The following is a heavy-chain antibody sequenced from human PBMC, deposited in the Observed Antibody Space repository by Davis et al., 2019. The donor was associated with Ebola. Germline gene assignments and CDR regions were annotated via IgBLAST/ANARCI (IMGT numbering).Heavy chain of an antibody. J-gene: IGHJ6*02. Sequence: GESLKISCAASGFTFSSYWMSWVRQAPGKGLEWVAVIWYDGSNKYYADSVKGRFTISRDNSKNTLYLQMNSLRAEDTAVYYCARDLPRYCSGGSCYNVGGRMDVWGQGTTVTVSS. D-gene: IGHD2-15*01. CDR3: ARDLPRYCSGGSCYNVGGRMDV. CDR1: GFTFSSYW. V-gene: IGHV3-33*08. CDR2: IWYDGSNK.